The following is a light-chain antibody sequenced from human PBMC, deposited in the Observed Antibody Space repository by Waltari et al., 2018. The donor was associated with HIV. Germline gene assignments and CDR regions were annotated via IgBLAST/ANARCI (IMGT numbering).Light chain of an antibody. CDR3: QQTYTIPPT. V-gene: IGKV4-1*01. CDR1: QTVFYSSNNKNY. Sequence: DIVMTQSPDSLAVSLGERATIKCKSSQTVFYSSNNKNYLSWYQKKAGQPPKLIIYWASSRQSGVPDRFSGSGSGTDFTLTISSLQAEDVAVYFCQQTYTIPPTFGGGTKVEIK. CDR2: WAS. J-gene: IGKJ4*01.